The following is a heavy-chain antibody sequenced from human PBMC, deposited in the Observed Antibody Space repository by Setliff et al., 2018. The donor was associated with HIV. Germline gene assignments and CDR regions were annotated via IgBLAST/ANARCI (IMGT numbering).Heavy chain of an antibody. D-gene: IGHD3-16*02. V-gene: IGHV3-33*06. CDR1: GFTFSSYG. CDR2: IWYDGSNK. Sequence: GGSLRLSCAASGFTFSSYGMHWVRQAPGKGLEWVAVIWYDGSNKYYADSVKGRFTISRDNSKNTLYLLMNSLRAEDTAVYYCAKPVGVWGSYRYSYFDSWGPGALVTVSS. CDR3: AKPVGVWGSYRYSYFDS. J-gene: IGHJ4*02.